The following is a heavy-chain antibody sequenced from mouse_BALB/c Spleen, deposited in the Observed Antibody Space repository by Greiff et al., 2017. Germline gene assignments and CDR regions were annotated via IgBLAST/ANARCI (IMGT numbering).Heavy chain of an antibody. Sequence: DVKLVESGPELVKPGASVKISCKASGYTFTDYYMNWVKQSHGKSLEWIGLVNPNNGGTSYNQKFKGKATLTVDKSSSTAYMELRSLTSEDSAVYYGARKGGYDEAWFAYWGQGTLVTVSA. J-gene: IGHJ3*01. V-gene: IGHV1-26*01. CDR1: GYTFTDYY. CDR3: ARKGGYDEAWFAY. CDR2: VNPNNGGT. D-gene: IGHD2-2*01.